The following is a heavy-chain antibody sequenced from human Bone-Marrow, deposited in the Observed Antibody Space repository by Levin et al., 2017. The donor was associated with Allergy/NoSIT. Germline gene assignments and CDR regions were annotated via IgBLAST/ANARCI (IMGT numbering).Heavy chain of an antibody. J-gene: IGHJ4*02. Sequence: GGSLRLSCAASGFTFSSYTMNWVRQAPGKGLEWVSSISSSSSYIYYADSMKGRFTISRDNAKNSLYLQMNSLRAEDTAVYYCARDPYSSGLYEETYYFDYWGPGTLVTVSS. CDR3: ARDPYSSGLYEETYYFDY. CDR1: GFTFSSYT. V-gene: IGHV3-21*01. D-gene: IGHD6-19*01. CDR2: ISSSSSYI.